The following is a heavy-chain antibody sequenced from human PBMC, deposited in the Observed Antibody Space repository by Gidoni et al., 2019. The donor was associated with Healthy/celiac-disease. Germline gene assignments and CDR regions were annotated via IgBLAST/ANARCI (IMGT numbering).Heavy chain of an antibody. V-gene: IGHV3-23*01. CDR3: AKDAGDVGYFDY. D-gene: IGHD2-21*01. CDR1: GVTFSSYA. J-gene: IGHJ4*02. CDR2: ISGSGGST. Sequence: EVQRSEAGGGLGQPGGSLRLSCAASGVTFSSYAMSGVRQAPGKGLEWVSAISGSGGSTYYADSVKGRFTISRDNSQNTLYLQMNSLRAEDTAVYYCAKDAGDVGYFDYWGQGTLVTVSS.